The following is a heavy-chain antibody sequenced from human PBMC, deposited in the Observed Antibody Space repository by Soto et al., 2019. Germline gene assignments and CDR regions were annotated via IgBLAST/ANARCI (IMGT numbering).Heavy chain of an antibody. CDR2: IYYDGNT. V-gene: IGHV4-39*01. CDR1: GASVSSNTFY. J-gene: IGHJ4*02. Sequence: PSETLSLTCTVSGASVSSNTFYWGWIRQPPGKGLESIANIYYDGNTYYNPSLKSRVTISVDTAKNQFSLKLSSVTAADTAVYYCARVPDYWGQGTLVTVSS. CDR3: ARVPDY.